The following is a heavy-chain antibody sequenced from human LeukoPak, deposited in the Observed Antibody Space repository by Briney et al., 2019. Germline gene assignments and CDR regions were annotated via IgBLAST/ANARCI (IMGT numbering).Heavy chain of an antibody. V-gene: IGHV4-4*07. CDR3: ARDPNRST. CDR1: GGSMSDSY. Sequence: PSETLSLTCAVSGGSMSDSYWSWIRQSARKGLEWIGRIHISGSTNYNPSLKSRVIMSMDTSTNQLSLKLTSVTAADTAIYYCARDPNRSTWGQGILVTVSS. D-gene: IGHD2-2*01. J-gene: IGHJ1*01. CDR2: IHISGST.